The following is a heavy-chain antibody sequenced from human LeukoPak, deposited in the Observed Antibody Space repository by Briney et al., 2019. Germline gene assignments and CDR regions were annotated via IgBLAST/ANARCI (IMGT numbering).Heavy chain of an antibody. CDR1: GYTFTGYY. CDR3: ARVPRVVVVAATHNWFDP. CDR2: INPNSGGT. J-gene: IGHJ5*02. Sequence: ASVKVSCKASGYTFTGYYMHWVRQAPGQGLEWMGWINPNSGGTNYAQKFQGRVTMTRDTSISTAYMELSRLRSDDTAMYYCARVPRVVVVAATHNWFDPWGQGTLVTVSS. D-gene: IGHD2-15*01. V-gene: IGHV1-2*02.